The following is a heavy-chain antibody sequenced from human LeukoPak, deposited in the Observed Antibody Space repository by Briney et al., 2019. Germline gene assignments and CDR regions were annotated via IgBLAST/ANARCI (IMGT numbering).Heavy chain of an antibody. V-gene: IGHV1-18*01. D-gene: IGHD2-2*01. Sequence: ASVKVSCKASGYTFTSYGLSWVRQAPGQGLEWMGWISTYNGNTNYAQRLQGRVTMTTDTSTSTAYMDLRSLRSDDTAVYYCARRGSSWYFDLWGRGTLVTVSS. CDR2: ISTYNGNT. J-gene: IGHJ2*01. CDR1: GYTFTSYG. CDR3: ARRGSSWYFDL.